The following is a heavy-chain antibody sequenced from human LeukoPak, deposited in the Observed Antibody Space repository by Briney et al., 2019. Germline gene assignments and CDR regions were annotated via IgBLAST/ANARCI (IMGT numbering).Heavy chain of an antibody. CDR2: IIPIFGTA. Sequence: GASVKVSCEASGGTFSSYAISWVRQAPGQGLEWMGGIIPIFGTANYAQKFQGRVTITTDESTSTAYMELSSLRSEDTAVYYCAREGSSGASYYMDVWGKGTTVTVSS. D-gene: IGHD6-13*01. CDR1: GGTFSSYA. J-gene: IGHJ6*03. CDR3: AREGSSGASYYMDV. V-gene: IGHV1-69*05.